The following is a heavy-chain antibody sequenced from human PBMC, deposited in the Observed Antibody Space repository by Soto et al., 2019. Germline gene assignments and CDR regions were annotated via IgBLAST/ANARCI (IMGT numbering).Heavy chain of an antibody. Sequence: SVKVSCKASGGTFSSYAISWVRQAPGQGLEWMGGIIPIFGTANYAQKFQGRVTITADESTSTAYMELSSLRSEDTAVYYCARGGIAARLINYYFDYWGQGTLVTVSS. CDR2: IIPIFGTA. J-gene: IGHJ4*02. CDR1: GGTFSSYA. CDR3: ARGGIAARLINYYFDY. V-gene: IGHV1-69*13. D-gene: IGHD6-6*01.